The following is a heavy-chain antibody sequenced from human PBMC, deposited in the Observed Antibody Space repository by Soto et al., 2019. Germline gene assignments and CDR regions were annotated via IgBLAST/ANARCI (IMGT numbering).Heavy chain of an antibody. CDR2: ISSSGGST. D-gene: IGHD6-19*01. CDR3: AKAQAGVAGNNY. V-gene: IGHV3-23*01. J-gene: IGHJ4*02. Sequence: GGSLRLSCAASGFTFSTSAMSWVRQAPGKGLEWISAISSSGGSTYYADSVKGRFTISRDTSKNTLYLKMNSLRVEDTAVYYCAKAQAGVAGNNYWGQGTLVTVSS. CDR1: GFTFSTSA.